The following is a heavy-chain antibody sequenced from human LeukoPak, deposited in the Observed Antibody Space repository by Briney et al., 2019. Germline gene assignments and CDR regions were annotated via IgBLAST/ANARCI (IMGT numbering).Heavy chain of an antibody. CDR1: GFTVSSNY. J-gene: IGHJ4*02. CDR3: AKLPTFDYVWGSYRISHFDY. D-gene: IGHD3-16*02. V-gene: IGHV3-23*01. Sequence: GGSLRLSCAASGFTVSSNYMSWVRQAPGKGLEWVSAISANGGSTYYADSVRGRFTISRDNSENTLYLQMNTLRAEDTAVYYCAKLPTFDYVWGSYRISHFDYWGQGTLVTVSS. CDR2: ISANGGST.